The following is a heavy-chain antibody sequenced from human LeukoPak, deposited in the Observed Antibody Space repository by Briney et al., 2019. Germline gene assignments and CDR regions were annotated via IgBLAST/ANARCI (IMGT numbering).Heavy chain of an antibody. Sequence: GASVKVSCKASGYTFTSYGISWVRQAPGQGLEWMGWISAYNGNTNYAQKLQGRVTMTTDTSTSTAYMELRSLRSDDTAVYYCAGTVLGYCSSTSCYPQSNWFGPWGQGTLVTVSS. J-gene: IGHJ5*02. D-gene: IGHD2-2*01. CDR1: GYTFTSYG. CDR3: AGTVLGYCSSTSCYPQSNWFGP. V-gene: IGHV1-18*01. CDR2: ISAYNGNT.